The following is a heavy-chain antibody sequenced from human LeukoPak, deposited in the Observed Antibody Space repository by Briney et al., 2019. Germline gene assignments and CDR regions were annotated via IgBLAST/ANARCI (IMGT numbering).Heavy chain of an antibody. J-gene: IGHJ6*03. CDR2: IYYSGST. V-gene: IGHV4-31*03. CDR1: GGSISSGGYY. Sequence: PSETLSLTCTVSGGSISSGGYYWSWIRQHPGKGLEWIGYIYYSGSTYYNPSLKSRVTISVDTSKNQFSLKLSSVTAADTAVYYCAGEVCSSTSCRGYYMDVWGKGTTVTVSS. D-gene: IGHD2-2*01. CDR3: AGEVCSSTSCRGYYMDV.